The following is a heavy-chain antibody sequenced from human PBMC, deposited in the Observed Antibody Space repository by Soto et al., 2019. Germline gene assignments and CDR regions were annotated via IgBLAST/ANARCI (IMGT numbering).Heavy chain of an antibody. CDR1: GVTMSYGGYS. Sequence: SETLSLTCSVSGVTMSYGGYSWSWIRQSPGKGLEWLGYISHLETTYYNPSFKSRLSLSIDRTRNQFSLRVNSVTAADTALYYCLRVVEAATRQTDFDSWGQGILVTVSS. V-gene: IGHV4-30-2*06. D-gene: IGHD2-15*01. J-gene: IGHJ4*02. CDR3: LRVVEAATRQTDFDS. CDR2: ISHLETT.